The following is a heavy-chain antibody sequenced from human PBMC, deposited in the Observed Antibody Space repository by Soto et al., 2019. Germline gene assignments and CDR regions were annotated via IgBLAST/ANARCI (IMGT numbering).Heavy chain of an antibody. CDR2: IIPLFGTP. CDR1: GGTFSSYP. Sequence: SVKVSCKASGGTFSSYPINWVRPAPGQGLEWMGGIIPLFGTPNYAQKFQGRVTITADESTTTAYMELSSLRSEDTAMYYCARQYHLPSYYGLDVWGQGTTVTVSS. J-gene: IGHJ6*02. V-gene: IGHV1-69*13. CDR3: ARQYHLPSYYGLDV. D-gene: IGHD2-2*01.